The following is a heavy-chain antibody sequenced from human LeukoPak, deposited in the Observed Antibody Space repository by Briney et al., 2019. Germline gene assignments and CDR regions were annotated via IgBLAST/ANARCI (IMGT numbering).Heavy chain of an antibody. CDR3: ARGPLIAVAGTGYFQH. V-gene: IGHV1-2*02. CDR2: INPNSGGT. J-gene: IGHJ1*01. D-gene: IGHD6-19*01. CDR1: GYTFTGYY. Sequence: ASVKVSCKASGYTFTGYYMHWVRQAPGQGLEWMGWINPNSGGTNYAQKLQGRVTMTTDTSTSTAYMELRSLRSDDTAVYYCARGPLIAVAGTGYFQHWGQGTLVTVSS.